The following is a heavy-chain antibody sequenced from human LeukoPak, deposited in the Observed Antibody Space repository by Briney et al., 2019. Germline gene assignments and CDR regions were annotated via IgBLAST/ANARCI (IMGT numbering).Heavy chain of an antibody. Sequence: PGGSLRLSCAASGFTVSSNYMSWVRQAPGKGLEWVSVIYSGGSTYYADSVKGRFTMSRDNSKNTLYLQMDSLRAEDTAVYYCARHRGYCSSTSCYPYYFDYWGQGTLVTVSS. D-gene: IGHD2-2*01. CDR1: GFTVSSNY. CDR2: IYSGGST. CDR3: ARHRGYCSSTSCYPYYFDY. V-gene: IGHV3-66*04. J-gene: IGHJ4*02.